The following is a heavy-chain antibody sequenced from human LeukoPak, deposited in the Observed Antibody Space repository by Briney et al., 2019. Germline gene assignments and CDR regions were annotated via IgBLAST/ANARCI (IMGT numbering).Heavy chain of an antibody. CDR3: VKPQYSSGWLGY. Sequence: PGGSLRLSCSASGFTFSGSPMHWVRQAPGKGLEYVSAITNDGGSTYSADSVRGRFTISRDNSKNTLYLQMSSLRADDTAVYYCVKPQYSSGWLGYWGQGTLVTVSS. V-gene: IGHV3-64D*06. D-gene: IGHD6-19*01. CDR1: GFTFSGSP. J-gene: IGHJ4*02. CDR2: ITNDGGST.